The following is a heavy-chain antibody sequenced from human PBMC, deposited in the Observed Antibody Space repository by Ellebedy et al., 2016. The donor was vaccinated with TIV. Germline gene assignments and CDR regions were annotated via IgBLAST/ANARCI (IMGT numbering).Heavy chain of an antibody. CDR3: ARGGGTGIALAGTIPTSHWFDP. CDR2: INPSDGRT. Sequence: ASVKVSCKASGYTFTSYYVHWVRQAPGQGLEWMGIINPSDGRTTYAQELQGRVTVTRDTSTNTVYMELSSLKSDYTAMYYCARGGGTGIALAGTIPTSHWFDPWGQGTQVTVSS. D-gene: IGHD6-19*01. CDR1: GYTFTSYY. V-gene: IGHV1-46*04. J-gene: IGHJ5*02.